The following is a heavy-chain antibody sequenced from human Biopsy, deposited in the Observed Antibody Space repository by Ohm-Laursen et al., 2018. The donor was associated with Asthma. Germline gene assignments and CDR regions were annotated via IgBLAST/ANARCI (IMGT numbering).Heavy chain of an antibody. CDR3: AKGEWELLEANFDY. D-gene: IGHD1-26*01. CDR1: GFTFDDYA. J-gene: IGHJ4*02. Sequence: LSLTCAAPGFTFDDYAMHWVRQAPGKGLEWVSGISWNSGSIGYADSVKGRFTISRDNAKNSLYLQMNSLRAEDTALYYCAKGEWELLEANFDYWGQGTLVTVSS. CDR2: ISWNSGSI. V-gene: IGHV3-9*01.